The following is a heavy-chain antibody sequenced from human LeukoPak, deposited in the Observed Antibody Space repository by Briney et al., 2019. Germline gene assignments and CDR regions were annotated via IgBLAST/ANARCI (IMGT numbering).Heavy chain of an antibody. CDR2: IYTSGST. CDR3: AREFWNYRSGNLQAFDI. Sequence: PSETLSLTCTVSGGSISSYYWSWIRQPAGKGLEWIGRIYTSGSTNYNPSLKSRVTISVDTSKNQFSLRLSSVTAADPAVYYCAREFWNYRSGNLQAFDIWGQGTMVTVSS. D-gene: IGHD3-10*01. CDR1: GGSISSYY. V-gene: IGHV4-4*07. J-gene: IGHJ3*02.